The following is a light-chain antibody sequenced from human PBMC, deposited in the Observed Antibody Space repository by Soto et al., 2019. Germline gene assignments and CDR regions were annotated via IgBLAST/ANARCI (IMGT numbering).Light chain of an antibody. CDR2: GAS. CDR3: QQYNNWPSL. CDR1: QSVSNNY. J-gene: IGKJ3*01. V-gene: IGKV3-20*01. Sequence: EIVFTQSPGTLSLSPGERATLSCRASQSVSNNYLAWYQQKPGQAPRILIYGASNRDTGIPDRFSGSGSGTDFTLPLSRLEPEDFEVYYCQQYNNWPSLFGPGTKVDIK.